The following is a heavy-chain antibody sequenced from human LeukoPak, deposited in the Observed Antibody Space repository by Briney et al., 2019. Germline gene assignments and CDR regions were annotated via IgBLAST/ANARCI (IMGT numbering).Heavy chain of an antibody. CDR1: GFTFSSYS. Sequence: GGSLRLSCAASGFTFSSYSMNWVRQGPGKGLEWVSYISSSSSTIYYADSVKGRFTISRDNAENSLYLQMNSLRAEDTAVYYCARDRGYYYYYYMDVWGKGTTVTVSS. CDR2: ISSSSSTI. CDR3: ARDRGYYYYYYMDV. V-gene: IGHV3-48*01. J-gene: IGHJ6*03.